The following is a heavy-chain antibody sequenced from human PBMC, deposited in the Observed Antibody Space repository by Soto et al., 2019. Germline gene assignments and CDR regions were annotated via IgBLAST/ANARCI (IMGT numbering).Heavy chain of an antibody. V-gene: IGHV3-23*01. CDR3: VKWHTSNFDSLPFTGFDF. CDR2: MSGDGRT. CDR1: GFTFSDSG. J-gene: IGHJ4*02. D-gene: IGHD3-22*01. Sequence: GGSLRLSCVGSGFTFSDSGMAWVRQAPGKGLEWLSVMSGDGRTRYALSVTGRFTISRDNSKNTLYLQMRSLRAEDAAAYYCVKWHTSNFDSLPFTGFDFWGQGTQVTVYS.